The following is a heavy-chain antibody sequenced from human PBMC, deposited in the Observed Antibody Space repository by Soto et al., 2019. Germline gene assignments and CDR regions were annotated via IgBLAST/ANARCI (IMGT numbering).Heavy chain of an antibody. V-gene: IGHV4-31*03. J-gene: IGHJ4*02. CDR1: GGSIGSGGYY. CDR3: ASGYDLGRGY. D-gene: IGHD5-12*01. CDR2: IYYSGST. Sequence: QVQLQESGPGLVKPSQTLSLTCTVSGGSIGSGGYYWSWIRQHPGKGLEWIGYIYYSGSTYYNPSLKIRVTISVDTSKSQFSLKLSSVTAADTAVYYCASGYDLGRGYWGQGTLVTVSS.